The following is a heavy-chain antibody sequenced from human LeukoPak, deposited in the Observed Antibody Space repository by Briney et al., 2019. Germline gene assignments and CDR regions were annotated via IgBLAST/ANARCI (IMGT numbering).Heavy chain of an antibody. D-gene: IGHD6-19*01. V-gene: IGHV3-23*01. CDR3: AKCMAVADDTLDI. CDR2: ISGSGGST. J-gene: IGHJ3*02. Sequence: PGGTLRLSCAASEFTFSSYAMSWVRQAPGRGLERVSAISGSGGSTYYADSVKSRFTISRDNSKNTMYLHMNGLRAEDTAVYYCAKCMAVADDTLDIWGQGTMVTVSS. CDR1: EFTFSSYA.